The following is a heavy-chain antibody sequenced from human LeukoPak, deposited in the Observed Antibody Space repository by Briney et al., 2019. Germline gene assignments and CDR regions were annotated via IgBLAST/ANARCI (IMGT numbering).Heavy chain of an antibody. CDR3: ARAERTVSGLDV. CDR1: GYTLTAYY. V-gene: IGHV1-2*02. Sequence: ASVQVSCTASGYTLTAYYIHWVGQAPGQGLEWMGWMNPHSGGTNYAQKFRARVSMTTDTTINTAYLELTGLTSDDTALYYCARAERTVSGLDVWGQGTTVTVSS. CDR2: MNPHSGGT. J-gene: IGHJ6*02. D-gene: IGHD2-2*01.